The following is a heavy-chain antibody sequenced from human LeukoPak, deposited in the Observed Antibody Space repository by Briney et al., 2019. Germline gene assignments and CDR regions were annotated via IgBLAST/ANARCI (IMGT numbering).Heavy chain of an antibody. V-gene: IGHV4-34*01. D-gene: IGHD3-22*01. Sequence: SETLSLTCAVYGESFSGYYWSWIRQPPGKGLEWIGEINHSGSTNYNPSLKSRVTISVDTSKNQFSLKLSSVTAADTAVYYCARGPYGYYYEYYFDYWGQGTLVTVSS. CDR3: ARGPYGYYYEYYFDY. J-gene: IGHJ4*02. CDR1: GESFSGYY. CDR2: INHSGST.